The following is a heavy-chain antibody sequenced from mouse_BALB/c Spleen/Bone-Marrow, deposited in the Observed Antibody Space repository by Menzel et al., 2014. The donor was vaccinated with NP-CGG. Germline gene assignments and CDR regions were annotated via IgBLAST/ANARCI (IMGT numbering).Heavy chain of an antibody. Sequence: DVMLVESGGGLVKPGGSLKLSCAASGFAFSSYDMSWVRQTPEKRLEWVAYISSGGGSTYYSDTLKGRFTISRDNAKNTLYLEMSSLKSEDTAMYYCARHMIRGFAYWGQGTLVTVSA. D-gene: IGHD2-4*01. CDR3: ARHMIRGFAY. J-gene: IGHJ3*01. V-gene: IGHV5-12-1*01. CDR2: ISSGGGST. CDR1: GFAFSSYD.